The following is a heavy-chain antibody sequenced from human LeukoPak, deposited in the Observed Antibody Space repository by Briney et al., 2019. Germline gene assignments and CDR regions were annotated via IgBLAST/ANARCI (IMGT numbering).Heavy chain of an antibody. V-gene: IGHV1-46*01. J-gene: IGHJ3*02. CDR3: ARDVSGYYYGSGRYDAFDI. Sequence: ASVKVSCKASGYTFTNYCMHWVRQAPGQGLEWMAIINPTVGSTTFAQKFQGRVIMTRDTSTSTVYMELSSLRSEDTAVYYCARDVSGYYYGSGRYDAFDISGRGTLVTVSS. CDR1: GYTFTNYC. CDR2: INPTVGST. D-gene: IGHD3-10*01.